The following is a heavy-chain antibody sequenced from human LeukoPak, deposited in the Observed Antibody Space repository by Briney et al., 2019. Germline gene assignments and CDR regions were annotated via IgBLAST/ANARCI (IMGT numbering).Heavy chain of an antibody. D-gene: IGHD6-19*01. V-gene: IGHV3-48*03. J-gene: IGHJ4*02. CDR2: ISSSGSTI. CDR1: GFTFSSYE. CDR3: ASLSSGWYYFDD. Sequence: GGSLRLSCAASGFTFSSYEMNWVRQAPGKGLEWVSYISSSGSTIYYADSVKGRFTISRDNAKNSLYLQMNSLRAEDTAVYYCASLSSGWYYFDDWGQGTLVTVSS.